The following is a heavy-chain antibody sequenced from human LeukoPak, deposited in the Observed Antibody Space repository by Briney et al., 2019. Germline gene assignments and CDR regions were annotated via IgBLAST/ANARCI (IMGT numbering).Heavy chain of an antibody. D-gene: IGHD5-18*01. CDR1: GGTFSSYA. Sequence: SVKVSCKASGGTFSSYAISWVRQAPGHGLKWLGRIIPILGIANYAQKFQGRVTITADKSTSTAYMELSSLRSEDTAVYNCARDSGYSYALIRSDAFDVWGQGTMVTVSS. CDR3: ARDSGYSYALIRSDAFDV. V-gene: IGHV1-69*04. J-gene: IGHJ3*01. CDR2: IIPILGIA.